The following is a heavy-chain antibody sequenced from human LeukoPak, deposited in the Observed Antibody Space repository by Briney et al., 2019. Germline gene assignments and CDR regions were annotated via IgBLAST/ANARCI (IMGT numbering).Heavy chain of an antibody. CDR3: ARGGLTTVVTPSY. CDR1: GFTFSSYW. Sequence: GGSLRLSCAASGFTFSSYWMHWVRQAPGKGLEWVSYISSSGSTIYYADSVKGRFTISRDNAKNSLYLQMNSLRAEDTALYYCARGGLTTVVTPSYWGQGTLVTVSS. D-gene: IGHD4-23*01. J-gene: IGHJ4*02. V-gene: IGHV3-48*04. CDR2: ISSSGSTI.